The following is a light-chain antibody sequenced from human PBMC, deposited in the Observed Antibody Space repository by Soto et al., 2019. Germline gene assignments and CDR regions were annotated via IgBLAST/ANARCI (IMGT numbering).Light chain of an antibody. J-gene: IGKJ4*01. Sequence: AIQLTRSPSSLSASVGDRVTITCRASQDISTLFAWYQQKPGKAPKLLIYDASSLESGVPSRFSGSGSGADFTLTISSLRPEDFATYYCQQFYDYPLTFGGGTKVDIK. V-gene: IGKV1D-13*01. CDR1: QDISTL. CDR2: DAS. CDR3: QQFYDYPLT.